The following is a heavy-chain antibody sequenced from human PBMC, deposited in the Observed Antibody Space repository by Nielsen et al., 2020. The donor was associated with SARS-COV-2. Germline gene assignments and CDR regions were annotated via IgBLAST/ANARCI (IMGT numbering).Heavy chain of an antibody. V-gene: IGHV3-23*01. J-gene: IGHJ6*02. Sequence: GESLKIFCAASGFTFSSYAMSWVRQAPGKGLEWVSAISGSGGSTYYADSVKGRFTISRDNSKNTLYLQMNSLRAEDTAVYYCARYVNGMDVWGQGTTVTVSS. CDR3: ARYVNGMDV. D-gene: IGHD3-16*01. CDR2: ISGSGGST. CDR1: GFTFSSYA.